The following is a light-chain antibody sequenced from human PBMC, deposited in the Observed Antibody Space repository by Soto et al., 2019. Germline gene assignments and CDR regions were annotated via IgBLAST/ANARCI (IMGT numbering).Light chain of an antibody. CDR3: TSFTTTNSWV. CDR1: SSDIGIYNY. J-gene: IGLJ3*02. Sequence: QPASVSGSPGQSITISCTGTSSDIGIYNYVSWYQQHPGKAPKLVICEVSNRPSGVSSRFSGSKSGNTASLTISGLRAEDEADYYCTSFTTTNSWVFGGGTKLTVL. V-gene: IGLV2-14*01. CDR2: EVS.